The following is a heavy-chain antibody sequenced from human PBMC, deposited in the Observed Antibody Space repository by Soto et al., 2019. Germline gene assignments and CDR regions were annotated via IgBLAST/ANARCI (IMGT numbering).Heavy chain of an antibody. D-gene: IGHD3-16*01. Sequence: GGSVRLSCTPSGFSLSDYDMHWVRQAPGKGLEWVATIGAARDPYYTGAVKHRFYISRENARNSMFLQMNSVTAGDTADYYCASAYTGRPPRLADYYYALDVWGQGIMVTVSS. V-gene: IGHV3-13*05. CDR1: GFSLSDYD. J-gene: IGHJ6*02. CDR3: ASAYTGRPPRLADYYYALDV. CDR2: IGAARDP.